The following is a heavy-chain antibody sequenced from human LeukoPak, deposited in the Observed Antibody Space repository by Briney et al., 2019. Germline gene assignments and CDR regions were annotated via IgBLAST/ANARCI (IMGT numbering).Heavy chain of an antibody. CDR3: ARLPFSSSWYVDP. V-gene: IGHV3-11*04. D-gene: IGHD6-13*01. J-gene: IGHJ5*02. Sequence: GGSLRLSCAASGFIFSDHYMTWIRQAPGKGLEWVSYISTSGSTIYYADSVKGRFTISRDNAKDSLYLQMNSLRAEDTAVYYCARLPFSSSWYVDPWGQGTLVTVSS. CDR2: ISTSGSTI. CDR1: GFIFSDHY.